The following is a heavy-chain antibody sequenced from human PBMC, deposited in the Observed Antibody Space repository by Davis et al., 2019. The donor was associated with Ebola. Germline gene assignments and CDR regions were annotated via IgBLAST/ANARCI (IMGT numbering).Heavy chain of an antibody. CDR3: ARGPSVRGMDV. Sequence: SETLSLTSAVYGGSFSGYYWSWIRQPPGKGLEWIGEINHSGSTNYNPSLKSRVTISVDTSKNQFSLKLSSVTAADTAVYYCARGPSVRGMDVWGQGTTVTVSS. J-gene: IGHJ6*02. D-gene: IGHD3-10*01. CDR1: GGSFSGYY. CDR2: INHSGST. V-gene: IGHV4-34*01.